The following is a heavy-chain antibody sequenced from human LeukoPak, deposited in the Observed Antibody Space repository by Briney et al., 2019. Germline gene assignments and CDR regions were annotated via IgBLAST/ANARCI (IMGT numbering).Heavy chain of an antibody. Sequence: SETLSLTCTVSGGSISSYYWSWIRQPPGKGLEWIGYIYYSGSTNYHPSLKSRVTISVDTSKNQFSLKLSSVTAADTAVYYCARGKTYYDILTGYYSAYYFDYWGQGTLVTVSS. CDR1: GGSISSYY. D-gene: IGHD3-9*01. J-gene: IGHJ4*02. CDR3: ARGKTYYDILTGYYSAYYFDY. CDR2: IYYSGST. V-gene: IGHV4-59*01.